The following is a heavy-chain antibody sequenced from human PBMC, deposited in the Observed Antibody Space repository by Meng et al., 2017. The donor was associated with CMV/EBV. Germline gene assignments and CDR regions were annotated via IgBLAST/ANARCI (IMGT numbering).Heavy chain of an antibody. CDR3: ATGTAAAHAFDI. V-gene: IGHV1-69*10. D-gene: IGHD2-2*01. CDR1: GGTFSSYA. J-gene: IGHJ3*02. CDR2: IIPILGIA. Sequence: SVKVSCKASGGTFSSYAISWVRQAPGQGLEWMGGIIPILGIANYAQKFQGRATITADKSTSTAYMELSSLRSEDTAVYYCATGTAAAHAFDIWGQGTMVTVSS.